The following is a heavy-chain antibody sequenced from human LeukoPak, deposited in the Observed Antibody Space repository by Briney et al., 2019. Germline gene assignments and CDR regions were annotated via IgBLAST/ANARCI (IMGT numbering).Heavy chain of an antibody. CDR3: ARDLISPTYHYGGNSVAY. CDR2: IYTSGST. CDR1: GGSISSYY. Sequence: SETLSLTCTVSGGSISSYYWSWIRQPAGKGLEWIGRIYTSGSTNYNPSLKSRVTMSVDTSKNQFSLKLSSVTAADTAVYYCARDLISPTYHYGGNSVAYWGQGTLVTVSS. J-gene: IGHJ4*02. D-gene: IGHD4-23*01. V-gene: IGHV4-4*07.